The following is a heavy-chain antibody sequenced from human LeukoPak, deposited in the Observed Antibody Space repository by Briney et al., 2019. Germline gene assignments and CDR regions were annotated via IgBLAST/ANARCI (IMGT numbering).Heavy chain of an antibody. Sequence: SVKVSCKASGGTFSSYAISWVRPAPGQGLEWMGGIIPIFGTANYAQKFQGRVTITADESTSTAYMELSSLRSEDTAVYYCARGIDSGWYVLLDYWGQGTLVTVSS. V-gene: IGHV1-69*13. CDR2: IIPIFGTA. D-gene: IGHD6-19*01. J-gene: IGHJ4*02. CDR1: GGTFSSYA. CDR3: ARGIDSGWYVLLDY.